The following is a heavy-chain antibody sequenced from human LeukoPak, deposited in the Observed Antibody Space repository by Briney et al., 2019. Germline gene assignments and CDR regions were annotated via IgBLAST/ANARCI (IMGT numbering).Heavy chain of an antibody. D-gene: IGHD5-18*01. CDR3: ARARSSYGYGDAFAI. Sequence: GGSLRLSCAASGFTFSSYEMNWVRQAPGEGREWVSYISSSGSTIYYADSVKGRFTISRDNSKHPMYLQMNSLRAEDTAVYYCARARSSYGYGDAFAIWGQGTMATVSS. CDR2: ISSSGSTI. V-gene: IGHV3-48*03. CDR1: GFTFSSYE. J-gene: IGHJ3*02.